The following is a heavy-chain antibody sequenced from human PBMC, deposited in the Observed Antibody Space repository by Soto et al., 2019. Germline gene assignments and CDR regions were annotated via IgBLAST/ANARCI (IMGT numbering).Heavy chain of an antibody. CDR1: GFTFSSYW. CDR2: INSDGSST. J-gene: IGHJ6*02. Sequence: GGSLRLSCAASGFTFSSYWMHWVRQAPGKGLVWVSRINSDGSSTSYADSVKGRFTISRDNAKNTLYLQMNSLRAEDTAVYYCARDWVTMVRGVIRGLWYGMDVWGQGTTVTVSS. CDR3: ARDWVTMVRGVIRGLWYGMDV. V-gene: IGHV3-74*01. D-gene: IGHD3-10*01.